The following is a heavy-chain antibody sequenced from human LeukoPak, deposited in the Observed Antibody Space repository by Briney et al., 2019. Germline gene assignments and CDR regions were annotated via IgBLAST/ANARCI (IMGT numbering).Heavy chain of an antibody. V-gene: IGHV3-23*01. CDR1: GFTFSSYA. Sequence: PGGSLRLSCAASGFTFSSYAMSWVRQAPGKGLEWVSAISGGGGNTYHADSVKGRFTMSRDNSKNTLYLHMNTLRAEDTAIYYCAKDRTVGASYWYFDLWGRGTLVTVSS. J-gene: IGHJ2*01. D-gene: IGHD1-26*01. CDR2: ISGGGGNT. CDR3: AKDRTVGASYWYFDL.